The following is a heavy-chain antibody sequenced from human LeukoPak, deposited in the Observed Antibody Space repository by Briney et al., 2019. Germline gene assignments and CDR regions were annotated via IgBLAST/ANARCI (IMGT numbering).Heavy chain of an antibody. V-gene: IGHV3-9*01. D-gene: IGHD3-22*01. CDR2: ISWNSGSI. CDR1: GFTFDDYA. CDR3: AKDIRRAGYYYDSSGYPEAFDY. J-gene: IGHJ4*02. Sequence: GRSLRLSCAASGFTFDDYAMHWVRQAPGKGLEWVSGISWNSGSIGCADSVKGRFTISRDNAKNSLYLQMNSLRAEDTALYYCAKDIRRAGYYYDSSGYPEAFDYWGQGTLVTVSS.